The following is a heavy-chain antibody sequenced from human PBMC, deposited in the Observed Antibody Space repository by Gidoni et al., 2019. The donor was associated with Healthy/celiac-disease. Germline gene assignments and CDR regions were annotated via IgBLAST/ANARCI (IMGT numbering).Heavy chain of an antibody. Sequence: QVQLVQSGAEVKKPGASVKVSCKASGYTFPRYDLNWVRQATGQGLEWMGWMNPNSGNTGYAQKFQGRVTMTRNTSISTAYMELSSLRSEDTAVYYCARASIVVVPAARGGWFDPWGQGTLVTVSS. V-gene: IGHV1-8*01. CDR2: MNPNSGNT. CDR3: ARASIVVVPAARGGWFDP. CDR1: GYTFPRYD. D-gene: IGHD2-2*01. J-gene: IGHJ5*02.